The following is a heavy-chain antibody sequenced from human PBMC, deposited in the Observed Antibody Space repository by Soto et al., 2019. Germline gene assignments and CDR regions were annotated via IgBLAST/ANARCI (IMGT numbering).Heavy chain of an antibody. Sequence: SETLSLTCTVSGGSISSSSYYWGWIRQPPGKGLEWIGSIYYSGSTYYNPSLKSRVTISVDTSKNQFSLKLSSVTAADTAVYYCARNRRYGDYVSVVVHFDYWGQGTLVTVSS. CDR1: GGSISSSSYY. J-gene: IGHJ4*02. CDR3: ARNRRYGDYVSVVVHFDY. CDR2: IYYSGST. V-gene: IGHV4-39*01. D-gene: IGHD4-17*01.